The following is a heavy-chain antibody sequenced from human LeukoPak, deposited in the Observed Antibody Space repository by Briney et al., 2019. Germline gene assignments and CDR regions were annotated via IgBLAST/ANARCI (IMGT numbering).Heavy chain of an antibody. V-gene: IGHV3-21*01. J-gene: IGHJ5*02. CDR3: ARDLSMAAAGQNDWFDP. CDR1: GFTFSSYS. Sequence: GGSLRLSCAASGFTFSSYSMNWVRQAPGKGLEWVSSISSSSSYIYYADSVKGRFTISRDNAKNSLYLQMNSLRAEDTAVYYCARDLSMAAAGQNDWFDPWGQGTLVTVSS. CDR2: ISSSSSYI. D-gene: IGHD6-13*01.